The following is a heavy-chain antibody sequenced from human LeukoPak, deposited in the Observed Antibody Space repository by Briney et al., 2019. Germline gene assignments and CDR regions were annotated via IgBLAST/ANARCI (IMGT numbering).Heavy chain of an antibody. CDR2: IRYDGSNK. Sequence: GGSLRLSCAASQFNFGDYAMHWVRQAPGKGLEWVAFIRYDGSNKYYADSVKGRFTISRDNSKNTLYLQMHSLRAEDTAVYYCARENGYSYGLDYWGQGTLVTVSS. CDR3: ARENGYSYGLDY. D-gene: IGHD5-18*01. CDR1: QFNFGDYA. V-gene: IGHV3-30*02. J-gene: IGHJ4*02.